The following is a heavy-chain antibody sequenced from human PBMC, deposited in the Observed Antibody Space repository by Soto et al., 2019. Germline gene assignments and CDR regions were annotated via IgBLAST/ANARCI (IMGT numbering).Heavy chain of an antibody. CDR1: GGSINSGGYC. Sequence: QVQLQESGPGLVKPSQTLSLTCTVSGGSINSGGYCWSWIRQHPGKGLEWIGCISYGGSTSYNASLKGRVTISGDTSNNQFSLKPSSVTAADTAVDFFSKGILGWGQGTLITVSS. CDR2: ISYGGST. D-gene: IGHD5-18*01. J-gene: IGHJ4*01. CDR3: SKGILG. V-gene: IGHV4-31*03.